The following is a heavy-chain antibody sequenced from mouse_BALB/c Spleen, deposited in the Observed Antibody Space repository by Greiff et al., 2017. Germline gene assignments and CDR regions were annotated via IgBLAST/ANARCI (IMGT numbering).Heavy chain of an antibody. Sequence: QVHVKQSGAELARPGASVKMSCKASGYTFTSYTMHWVKQRPGQGLEWIGYINPSSGYTNYNQKFKDKATLTADKSSSTAYMQLSSLTSEDSAVYYCARRDYGNYWFAYWGQGTLVTVAA. CDR2: INPSSGYT. CDR3: ARRDYGNYWFAY. D-gene: IGHD2-1*01. J-gene: IGHJ3*01. CDR1: GYTFTSYT. V-gene: IGHV1-4*01.